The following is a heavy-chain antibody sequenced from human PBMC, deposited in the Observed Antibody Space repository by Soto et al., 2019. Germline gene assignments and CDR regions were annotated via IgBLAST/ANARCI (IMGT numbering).Heavy chain of an antibody. CDR3: ARNS. V-gene: IGHV3-30-3*01. J-gene: IGHJ4*02. CDR1: GFTFSSYA. Sequence: QVQLVESGGGVVQPGRSLRLSCAASGFTFSSYAMHWVRQAPGKGLEWVAAISYDGSNKYYADSVKGRFTISRDNSKNTLYLQMNSLRAEDTAVYYCARNSWGQGTLVTVSS. CDR2: ISYDGSNK.